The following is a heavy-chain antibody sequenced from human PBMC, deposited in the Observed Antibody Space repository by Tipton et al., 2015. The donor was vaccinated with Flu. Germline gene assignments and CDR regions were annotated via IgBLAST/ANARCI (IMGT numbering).Heavy chain of an antibody. CDR1: GFTFSDHY. V-gene: IGHV4-4*09. D-gene: IGHD6-19*01. J-gene: IGHJ6*02. CDR2: IHTSGTT. CDR3: ARAESSLWAGHYYGLDV. Sequence: LRLSCAASGFTFSDHYMDWVRQAPGKGLEWIGRIHTSGTTYYKPSLKSRVTISLDTSKNHFSLRLTSVTAADTALYFCARAESSLWAGHYYGLDVWGQGTTVTVSS.